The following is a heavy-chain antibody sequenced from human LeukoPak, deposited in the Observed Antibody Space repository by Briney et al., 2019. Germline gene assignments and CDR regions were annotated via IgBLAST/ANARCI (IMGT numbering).Heavy chain of an antibody. J-gene: IGHJ6*03. Sequence: PSETLSLTCAVYGGSFSGYYWSWIRQPPGKGLEWIGYIYNSGSTNYNPSLMSRVTISVDTSKNQFSLNLSSVTAADTAVYYCARDSRYSDNSGYYYSHYYMDVWGKGTTVTVSS. V-gene: IGHV4-59*01. CDR3: ARDSRYSDNSGYYYSHYYMDV. CDR2: IYNSGST. CDR1: GGSFSGYY. D-gene: IGHD3-22*01.